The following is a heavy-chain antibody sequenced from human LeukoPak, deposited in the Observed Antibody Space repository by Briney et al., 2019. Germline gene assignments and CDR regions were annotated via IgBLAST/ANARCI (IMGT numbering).Heavy chain of an antibody. D-gene: IGHD1-26*01. V-gene: IGHV3-15*01. J-gene: IGHJ5*01. Sequence: GGSLRLSCAASGFTFSGYAMSWVRQVPGKGLEWVGRIKSTTNGGTTDYAAPVKGRFTISRDESKNTLYLQMNSLKTEDTAAYYCTTDRGRTELPLFGSWGQGTLVTVSS. CDR3: TTDRGRTELPLFGS. CDR1: GFTFSGYA. CDR2: IKSTTNGGTT.